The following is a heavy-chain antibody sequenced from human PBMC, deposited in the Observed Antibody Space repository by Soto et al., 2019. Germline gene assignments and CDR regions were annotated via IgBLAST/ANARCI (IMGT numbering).Heavy chain of an antibody. J-gene: IGHJ5*02. D-gene: IGHD6-13*01. Sequence: QAQLVQSGAAVSKPGASVKISCRASGYTFSTYALHWLRQAPGQQGHSLEWLGRITAGNGKTTYSQRFQDRVTINRDAFATTAYMELSRLTSADSAVYYCARGLVDYSNLDLWGQGTLVTVSS. CDR3: ARGLVDYSNLDL. CDR2: ITAGNGKT. V-gene: IGHV1-3*01. CDR1: GYTFSTYA.